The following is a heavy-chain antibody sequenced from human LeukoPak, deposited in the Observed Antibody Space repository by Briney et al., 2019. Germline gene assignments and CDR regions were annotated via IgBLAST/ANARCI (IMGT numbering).Heavy chain of an antibody. CDR1: GYTFTSYD. CDR2: IIPILGIA. J-gene: IGHJ4*02. CDR3: ARVNADYYDSSGYYY. Sequence: SVKVSCKASGYTFTSYDINWVRQAPGQGLEWMGRIIPILGIADYAQKFQGRVTITADKSTSTAYMELSSLRSEDTAVYYCARVNADYYDSSGYYYWGQGTLVTVSS. V-gene: IGHV1-69*04. D-gene: IGHD3-22*01.